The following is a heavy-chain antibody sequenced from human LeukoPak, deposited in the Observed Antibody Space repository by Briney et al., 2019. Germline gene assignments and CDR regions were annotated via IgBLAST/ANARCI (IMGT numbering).Heavy chain of an antibody. D-gene: IGHD3-22*01. Sequence: SETLSLTCVVSGSSISSTYYWGWIRQSPGKGLEWIGSMYNSGSISYNPSLKSRVTISVDTSKNQFSLKVRSVTAADTAVYYCATMTRRGQYYFDNWGQGTLVTVSS. CDR3: ATMTRRGQYYFDN. J-gene: IGHJ4*02. V-gene: IGHV4-38-2*01. CDR1: GSSISSTYY. CDR2: MYNSGSI.